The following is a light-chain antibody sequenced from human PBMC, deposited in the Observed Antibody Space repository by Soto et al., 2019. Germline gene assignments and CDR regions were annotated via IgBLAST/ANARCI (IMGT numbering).Light chain of an antibody. CDR1: NIGAKT. CDR3: QVWDTHSDQVV. V-gene: IGLV3-21*01. CDR2: YDS. Sequence: SYELTQPPSVSVAPGKTASLTCGGDNIGAKTVHWYQQKPGQAPVLVISYDSDRPSGITERFSGSNSGNPATLTISRVEAGDEADYYCQVWDTHSDQVVFGGGTKLIVL. J-gene: IGLJ2*01.